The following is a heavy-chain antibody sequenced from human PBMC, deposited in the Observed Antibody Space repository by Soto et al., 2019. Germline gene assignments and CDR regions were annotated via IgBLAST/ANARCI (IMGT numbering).Heavy chain of an antibody. Sequence: ASVKVSCKASGYTFTGYYMHWVRQAPGQGLEWMGWINPNSGGTNYAQKFQGWVTMTRDTSISTAYMELSRLRSDDTAVYYCARGLAMVRGAMCLGYWGLGTLVTVSS. D-gene: IGHD3-10*01. CDR2: INPNSGGT. CDR3: ARGLAMVRGAMCLGY. V-gene: IGHV1-2*04. J-gene: IGHJ4*02. CDR1: GYTFTGYY.